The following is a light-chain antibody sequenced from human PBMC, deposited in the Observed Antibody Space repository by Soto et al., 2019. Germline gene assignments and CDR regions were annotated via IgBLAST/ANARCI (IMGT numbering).Light chain of an antibody. V-gene: IGKV1-5*02. CDR1: QSVSTR. CDR3: QQYSVYWT. CDR2: DAS. Sequence: DIQMTQSPSSLSASVGDRVTIICRASQSVSTRLAWYQQKPGKAPKVLIYDASSWAGGVTSRFTGSGSGTEFTLTINSLQPDDFATYYCQQYSVYWTFGQGTKVDI. J-gene: IGKJ1*01.